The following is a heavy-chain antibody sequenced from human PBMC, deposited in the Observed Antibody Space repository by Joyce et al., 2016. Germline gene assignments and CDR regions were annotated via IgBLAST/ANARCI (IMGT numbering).Heavy chain of an antibody. V-gene: IGHV1-69*01. CDR3: TRRRIVGTTPHFDY. Sequence: QVQLVQSGAEVKKPGSSVKVACKASGGTLNSYALDWVRQAPGQGPAWMGGIVTVFVTANYAQKFQGRVTITADEATNTAYMELRSLKSEDTALYYCTRRRIVGTTPHFDYWGQGTLVTVSS. D-gene: IGHD1-26*01. J-gene: IGHJ4*02. CDR1: GGTLNSYA. CDR2: IVTVFVTA.